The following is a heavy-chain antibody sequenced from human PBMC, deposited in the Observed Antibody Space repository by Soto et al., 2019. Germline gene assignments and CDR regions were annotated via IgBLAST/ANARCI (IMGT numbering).Heavy chain of an antibody. J-gene: IGHJ4*02. CDR1: GYSFTSYW. D-gene: IGHD3-10*01. CDR2: IYPGDSDT. CDR3: ARLRYFSGSGSYYNPHYFDF. Sequence: GESLKISCKGSGYSFTSYWIGWVRQMPGKGLEWMGIIYPGDSDTRYSPSFQGQVTISVDKSISTAYLQWSSLKASDTAMYYCARLRYFSGSGSYYNPHYFDFWGQGTLVTVSS. V-gene: IGHV5-51*01.